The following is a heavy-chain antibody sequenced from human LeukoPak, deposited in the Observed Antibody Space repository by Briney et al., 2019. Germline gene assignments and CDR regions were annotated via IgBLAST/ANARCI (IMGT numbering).Heavy chain of an antibody. Sequence: GGSVKVSCKASGCTFTGYYMHWVRQAPGQGLEWMGWIHTDRGRTNYAQKFQGRVTMTRDTSISTAYMELSRLRSDDTAVYYCARGGRGWYGNWFDPWGQGTLVTVSS. CDR1: GCTFTGYY. D-gene: IGHD6-19*01. CDR2: IHTDRGRT. V-gene: IGHV1-2*02. CDR3: ARGGRGWYGNWFDP. J-gene: IGHJ5*02.